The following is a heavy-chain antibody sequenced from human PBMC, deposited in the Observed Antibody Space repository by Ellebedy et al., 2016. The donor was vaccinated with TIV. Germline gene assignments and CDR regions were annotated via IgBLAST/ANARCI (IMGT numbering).Heavy chain of an antibody. CDR3: AKGWLGAGAGTDFDY. J-gene: IGHJ4*02. CDR2: ISDSGGNT. Sequence: GESLKISCAASGLPFSSYAMSWVRQPPGKGLEWVSSISDSGGNTYYADSVRGRFTFSRDNSKNTLYLQMNSLRAEDTAVYYCAKGWLGAGAGTDFDYWGRGTLVTVSS. D-gene: IGHD6-13*01. CDR1: GLPFSSYA. V-gene: IGHV3-23*01.